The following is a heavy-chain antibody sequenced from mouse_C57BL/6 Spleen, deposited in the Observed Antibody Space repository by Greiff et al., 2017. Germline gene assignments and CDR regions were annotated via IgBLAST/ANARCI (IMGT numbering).Heavy chain of an antibody. Sequence: EVQLQQSGPELVKPGASVKMSCKASGYTFTDYNMHWVKQSHGKSLEWIGYINPNNGGTSYNQKFKGKATLTVNKSSSTAYMELRSLTSEDSAVYYCARGGWLLEYFDVWGTGTTVTVSS. J-gene: IGHJ1*03. CDR1: GYTFTDYN. V-gene: IGHV1-22*01. CDR2: INPNNGGT. CDR3: ARGGWLLEYFDV. D-gene: IGHD2-3*01.